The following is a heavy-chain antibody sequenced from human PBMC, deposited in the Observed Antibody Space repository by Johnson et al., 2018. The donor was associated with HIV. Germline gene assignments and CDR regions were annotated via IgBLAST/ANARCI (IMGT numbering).Heavy chain of an antibody. CDR1: GFTFSSYG. CDR2: ISYDGSNK. CDR3: VRDFRSVGTTDASDI. V-gene: IGHV3-30*03. Sequence: QVQLVESGGGVVQPGRSLRLSCAASGFTFSSYGMHWVRQAPGKGLEWVAVISYDGSNKYYADSVKGRFTISRDNSKNTLYLQMNSLRAEDTAVYFCVRDFRSVGTTDASDIWGQGTMVSVSS. D-gene: IGHD1/OR15-1a*01. J-gene: IGHJ3*02.